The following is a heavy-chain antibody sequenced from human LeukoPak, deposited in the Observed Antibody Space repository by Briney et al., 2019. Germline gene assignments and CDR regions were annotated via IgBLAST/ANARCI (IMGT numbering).Heavy chain of an antibody. CDR2: INNEGSIT. J-gene: IGHJ4*02. CDR1: GFTFSRYW. D-gene: IGHD6-19*01. CDR3: AGGGSIEVAGY. Sequence: GGSLRLSCAASGFTFSRYWVHWVRQAPGKGLVWVSRINNEGSITHYAESVKGRFTISRDNAKNTLYLQMNSLRVEDTAVYYCAGGGSIEVAGYWGQGTLVTVSS. V-gene: IGHV3-74*01.